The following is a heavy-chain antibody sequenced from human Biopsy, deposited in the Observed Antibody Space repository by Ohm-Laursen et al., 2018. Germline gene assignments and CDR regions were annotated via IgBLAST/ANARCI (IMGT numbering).Heavy chain of an antibody. CDR1: GFTFSNYD. V-gene: IGHV3-23*01. CDR3: AKEVFSSVGTSGFDP. D-gene: IGHD1/OR15-1a*01. J-gene: IGHJ5*02. CDR2: ISGSGGRT. Sequence: SLRLSCSASGFTFSNYDMSWVRQAPGKGLEWVSGISGSGGRTYYAESMKGRFTISRDNSKKTVYLQMKSLRAEDTAVYYCAKEVFSSVGTSGFDPWGQGTLVTVSS.